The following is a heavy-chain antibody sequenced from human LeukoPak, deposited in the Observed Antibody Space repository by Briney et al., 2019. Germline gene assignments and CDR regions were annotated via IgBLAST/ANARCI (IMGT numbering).Heavy chain of an antibody. V-gene: IGHV3-7*01. CDR1: GFTFSSYW. Sequence: GGSLRLSCAASGFTFSSYWMSWVRQAPGKGLEWVANIKQDGSEKYYVDSVKGRFTISRDNAKNSLYLQMNSLRAEDTAVYYCARDYGDYETVGGDYWGQGTLVTVSS. D-gene: IGHD4-17*01. J-gene: IGHJ4*02. CDR2: IKQDGSEK. CDR3: ARDYGDYETVGGDY.